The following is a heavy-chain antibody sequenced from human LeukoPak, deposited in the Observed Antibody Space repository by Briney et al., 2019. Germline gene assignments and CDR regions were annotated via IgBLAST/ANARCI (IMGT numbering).Heavy chain of an antibody. D-gene: IGHD3-16*01. Sequence: GGSLRLSYAASGFTFSSYELYWVRQAPGKGLEWISYISSSSSTIKYADSVRGRFTISRADARESLFLQMNSLRAEDTAIYYCGASRQYVGAFDIWGQGTLVTVSS. CDR1: GFTFSSYE. J-gene: IGHJ3*02. CDR3: GASRQYVGAFDI. V-gene: IGHV3-48*03. CDR2: ISSSSSTI.